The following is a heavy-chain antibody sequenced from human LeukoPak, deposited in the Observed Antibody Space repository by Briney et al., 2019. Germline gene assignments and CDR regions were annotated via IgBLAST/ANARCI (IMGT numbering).Heavy chain of an antibody. D-gene: IGHD3-22*01. Sequence: GGSLRLSCAASGFTFSYFWMSWVRQAPGKGLEWVANIKEDGSEKYYVDSVKGRFTISRDNAKNSLYLQMNSLRAEDTAVYYCARDRYYYDSSGPRFDYWGQGTLVTVSS. CDR3: ARDRYYYDSSGPRFDY. CDR2: IKEDGSEK. CDR1: GFTFSYFW. J-gene: IGHJ4*02. V-gene: IGHV3-7*01.